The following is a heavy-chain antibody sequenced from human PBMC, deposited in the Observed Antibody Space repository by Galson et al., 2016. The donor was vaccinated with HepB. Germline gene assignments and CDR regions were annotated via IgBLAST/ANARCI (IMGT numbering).Heavy chain of an antibody. J-gene: IGHJ4*02. CDR1: GFTVSDNY. Sequence: SLRLSCAASGFTVSDNYMSWVRQAPGKGLEWVSIICSAGDTYYADSVKGRFTVSRDDSKNILYLQMNSLRPEDTAVYYCARDTDSGSRADWWGRGTLVTVSS. V-gene: IGHV3-53*01. D-gene: IGHD6-25*01. CDR3: ARDTDSGSRADW. CDR2: ICSAGDT.